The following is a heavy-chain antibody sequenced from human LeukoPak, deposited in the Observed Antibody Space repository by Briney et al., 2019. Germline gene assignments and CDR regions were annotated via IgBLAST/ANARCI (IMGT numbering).Heavy chain of an antibody. CDR1: GFTFSSYW. J-gene: IGHJ4*02. V-gene: IGHV3-7*01. CDR3: ARDAYYDILTGYYRYCFDY. CDR2: IKQDGSEK. Sequence: GGSLRLSCAASGFTFSSYWMSWVRQAPGKGLEWVANIKQDGSEKYYVDSVKGRFTSSRDNAKNSLYLQMNSLRAEDTAVYYCARDAYYDILTGYYRYCFDYWGQGTLVTVSS. D-gene: IGHD3-9*01.